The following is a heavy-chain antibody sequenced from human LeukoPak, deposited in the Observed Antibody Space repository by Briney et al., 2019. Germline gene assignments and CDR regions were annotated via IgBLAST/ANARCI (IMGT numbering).Heavy chain of an antibody. CDR1: GFTFSSYA. D-gene: IGHD3-3*01. CDR3: AKVFPTASTYYDFCSGPLTKNDAFDI. V-gene: IGHV3-23*01. J-gene: IGHJ3*02. Sequence: GGSLRLSCAVSGFTFSSYAMSWVRQAPGKGLEWVSAISGSGGSTYYADSVKGRFTISRDNSKNTLYLQMNSLRAEDTAVYYCAKVFPTASTYYDFCSGPLTKNDAFDIWGQGTMVTVSS. CDR2: ISGSGGST.